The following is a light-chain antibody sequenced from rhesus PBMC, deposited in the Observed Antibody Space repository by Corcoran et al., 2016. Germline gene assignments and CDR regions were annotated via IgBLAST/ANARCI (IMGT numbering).Light chain of an antibody. J-gene: IGKJ1*01. CDR1: QSLLHSNGNTY. CDR3: GQGTHWPPT. CDR2: GGS. V-gene: IGKV2-72*02. Sequence: DIVMTQTPLSLPITPGEPASISCRSSQSLLHSNGNTYLHWYLQKPGQSPQLLIYGGSNRASGVPDRFSGIGSGTDFTLKISRVEAEDVGVYYCGQGTHWPPTFGQGTKVEIK.